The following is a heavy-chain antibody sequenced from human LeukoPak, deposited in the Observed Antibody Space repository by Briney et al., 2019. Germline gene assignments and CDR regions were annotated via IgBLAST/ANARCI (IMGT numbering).Heavy chain of an antibody. CDR1: GYTLTELS. CDR2: FDPEDGET. J-gene: IGHJ3*02. Sequence: GGSVKVSCKVSGYTLTELSMHWVRQAPGKGLEWMGGFDPEDGETIYAQKFQGRVTMTEDTSTDTAYMELSSLRSEDTAVYYCARGGIRFLEWLLSDGDAFDIWGQGTMVTVSS. V-gene: IGHV1-24*01. CDR3: ARGGIRFLEWLLSDGDAFDI. D-gene: IGHD3-3*01.